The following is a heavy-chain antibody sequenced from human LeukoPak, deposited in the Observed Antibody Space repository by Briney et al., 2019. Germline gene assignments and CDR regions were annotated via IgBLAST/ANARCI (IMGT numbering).Heavy chain of an antibody. J-gene: IGHJ3*02. V-gene: IGHV3-23*01. CDR2: ISGSGRST. Sequence: GGSLRLSCATSGFTFSSYAMSWVRQAPGKGLEWVSSISGSGRSTNSADSVKGRFTISRDKSKNTLNLQMNSLRAEDTAVYYCARMTGSAFDIWGQGTMVTVSS. CDR1: GFTFSSYA. CDR3: ARMTGSAFDI.